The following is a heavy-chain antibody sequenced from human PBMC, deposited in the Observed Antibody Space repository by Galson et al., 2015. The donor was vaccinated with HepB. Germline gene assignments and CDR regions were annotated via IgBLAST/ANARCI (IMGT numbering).Heavy chain of an antibody. CDR2: IISSSGNM. D-gene: IGHD1-26*01. CDR3: ARSPASGNYFPWYFDI. V-gene: IGHV3-21*01. J-gene: IGHJ2*01. Sequence: SLRLSCAVSGFTFSSCNMNWVRQAPGKGLEWVSSIISSSGNMYYADSVKGRFTISRDNAKNSLYLQMHSLRAEDTAIYYCARSPASGNYFPWYFDIGGRGTLVTVSS. CDR1: GFTFSSCN.